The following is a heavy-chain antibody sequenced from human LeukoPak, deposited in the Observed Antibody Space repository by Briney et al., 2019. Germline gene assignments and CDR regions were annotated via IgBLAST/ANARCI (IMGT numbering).Heavy chain of an antibody. J-gene: IGHJ6*03. CDR2: INHSGST. Sequence: PSETLSLTCAVYGGSFSGYYWSWIRQPPGKGLEWIGEINHSGSTNYNPSLKSRVTISVDTSKNQFSLRLNSVTAADTAVYYCAREPPGVVVVPTAYYYYYMDVWGKGTTVTVSS. CDR1: GGSFSGYY. V-gene: IGHV4-34*01. D-gene: IGHD2-2*01. CDR3: AREPPGVVVVPTAYYYYYMDV.